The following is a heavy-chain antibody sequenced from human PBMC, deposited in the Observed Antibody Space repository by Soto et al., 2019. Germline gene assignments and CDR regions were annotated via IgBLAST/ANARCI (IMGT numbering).Heavy chain of an antibody. CDR3: ARVRGFDILTGSYYFDY. CDR1: GGSISSYY. D-gene: IGHD3-9*01. Sequence: SETLSLTCTFSGGSISSYYWSWIRQPPGKGLEWIGYIYYSGSTNYNPSLKSRVTISVDTSKNQFSLKLSSVTAADTAVYYCARVRGFDILTGSYYFDYWGQGTLVTVS. V-gene: IGHV4-59*01. J-gene: IGHJ4*02. CDR2: IYYSGST.